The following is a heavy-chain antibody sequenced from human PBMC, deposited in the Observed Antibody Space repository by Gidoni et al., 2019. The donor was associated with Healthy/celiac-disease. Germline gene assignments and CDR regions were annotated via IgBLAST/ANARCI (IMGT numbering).Heavy chain of an antibody. CDR3: ATTAYYYDSSGYYRTRTNCFEP. D-gene: IGHD3-22*01. CDR2: FGPEEGET. J-gene: IGHJ5*02. Sequence: VQLVQYGAEVKTPGASVQVSCKVTRYPLTELSLPWVLQAPGKGLEWMGGFGPEEGETNYAQKLQGRVTMTEDTSTDTAYMELSSLRSEDTAVDYCATTAYYYDSSGYYRTRTNCFEPWGQGTLVTVSS. CDR1: RYPLTELS. V-gene: IGHV1-24*01.